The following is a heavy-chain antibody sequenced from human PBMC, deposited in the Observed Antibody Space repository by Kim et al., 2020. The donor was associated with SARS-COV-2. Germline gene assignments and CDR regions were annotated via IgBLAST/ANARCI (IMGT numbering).Heavy chain of an antibody. CDR3: ARDISRVVGALMIDY. V-gene: IGHV3-33*01. CDR1: GFTFSSYG. D-gene: IGHD1-26*01. Sequence: GGSLRLSCAASGFTFSSYGMHWVRQAPGKGLEWVAVIWYDGSNKYYADSVKGRFTISRDNSKNTLYLQMNSLRAEDTAVYYCARDISRVVGALMIDYWGQGTLVTVSS. CDR2: IWYDGSNK. J-gene: IGHJ4*02.